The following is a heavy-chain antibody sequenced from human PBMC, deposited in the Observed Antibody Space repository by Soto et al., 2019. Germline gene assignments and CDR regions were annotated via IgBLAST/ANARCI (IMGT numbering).Heavy chain of an antibody. D-gene: IGHD3-10*01. CDR2: MDIKNDIT. CDR1: GYNFINKD. J-gene: IGHJ5*02. V-gene: IGHV1-8*01. CDR3: ARGDFWTSYDKRARWFDP. Sequence: QVQLVQSGATVKSPGASVKVSCNASGYNFINKDITWVRQAAGQGLEWTGCMDIKNDITGYAQKFKGRVTMTRDTSIDTAYMSLIGLRPEDTSVYYCARGDFWTSYDKRARWFDPWGQGPMVTVSA.